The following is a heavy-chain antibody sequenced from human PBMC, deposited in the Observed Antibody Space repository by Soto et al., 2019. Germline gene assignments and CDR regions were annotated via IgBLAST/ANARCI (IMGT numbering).Heavy chain of an antibody. Sequence: PSETLSLTCTVSGGSISSGGYYWSWIRQHPGKGLEWIGYIYYSGSTYYNPSLKSRVTISVDTSKNQFSLKLSSVTSAYTAVYYCARGGRVPPNWFDPWGQGTLVTVSS. D-gene: IGHD1-1*01. CDR3: ARGGRVPPNWFDP. J-gene: IGHJ5*02. CDR1: GGSISSGGYY. CDR2: IYYSGST. V-gene: IGHV4-31*03.